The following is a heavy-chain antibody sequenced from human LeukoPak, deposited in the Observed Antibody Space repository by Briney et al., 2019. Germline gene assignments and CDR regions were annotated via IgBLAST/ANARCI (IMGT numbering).Heavy chain of an antibody. Sequence: GGSLRLSCAASGFTFSSYAMAWVRQAPGKGLEWVSGISSSGANTYYADSVKGRFTISRDNSKNTLYLQMNSLRVDDTAVYYCAVEKGDSPDYWGQGTLVTVSS. J-gene: IGHJ4*02. CDR3: AVEKGDSPDY. D-gene: IGHD3-22*01. V-gene: IGHV3-23*01. CDR1: GFTFSSYA. CDR2: ISSSGANT.